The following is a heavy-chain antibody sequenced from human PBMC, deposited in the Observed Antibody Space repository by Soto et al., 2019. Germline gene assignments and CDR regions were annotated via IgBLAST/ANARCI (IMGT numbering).Heavy chain of an antibody. CDR3: ARDLGGSRDS. J-gene: IGHJ4*02. V-gene: IGHV1-2*02. Sequence: ASVKVSCKXSGNTFTGYYIHWVRQAPGQGLEWMGWINPNNDGTTYAEKFQGRVTMTRDTSTSTAYMEVSRLRCDDTAVYYCARDLGGSRDSWGQGTLVTVSS. D-gene: IGHD1-26*01. CDR2: INPNNDGT. CDR1: GNTFTGYY.